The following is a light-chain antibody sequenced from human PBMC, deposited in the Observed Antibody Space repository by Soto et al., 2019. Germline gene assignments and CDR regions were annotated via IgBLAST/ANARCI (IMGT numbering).Light chain of an antibody. V-gene: IGLV2-8*01. Sequence: QSALTQPPSASGSPGQSVTISCTGTTSDVGGYNYVSWYQQHPGKAPKLMIYEVTERPSGVPDRFSGSKSGSTASLTVSGLQAEDEADYYCTSYAGSNNYVFGTGTKLTVL. J-gene: IGLJ1*01. CDR2: EVT. CDR1: TSDVGGYNY. CDR3: TSYAGSNNYV.